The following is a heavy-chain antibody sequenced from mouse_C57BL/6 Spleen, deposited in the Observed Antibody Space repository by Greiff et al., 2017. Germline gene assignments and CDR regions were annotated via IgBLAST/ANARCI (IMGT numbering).Heavy chain of an antibody. V-gene: IGHV5-12*01. J-gene: IGHJ4*01. CDR1: GFTFSDYY. Sequence: DVMLVESGGGLVQPGGSLKLSCAASGFTFSDYYMYWVRQTPEKRLEWVAYISNGGGSTYYPDTVKGRFTISRDNAKNTLYLQMSRLKSEDTAMYYCARTPSDYDWVYAMDYWGQGTSVTVSS. CDR2: ISNGGGST. D-gene: IGHD2-4*01. CDR3: ARTPSDYDWVYAMDY.